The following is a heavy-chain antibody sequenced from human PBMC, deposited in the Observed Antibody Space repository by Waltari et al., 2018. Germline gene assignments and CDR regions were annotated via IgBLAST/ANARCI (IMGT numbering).Heavy chain of an antibody. Sequence: QLQLQESGPGLVKPSETLSFTCTVSGGSISSSSYYWGWIRQPPGKGLEWIGRIYYSGGTYYNPALKGRVTISVDTSKNQFSLKLGSVTAADTAVYYCATKRESSASGFDYWGQGTLVTVSS. D-gene: IGHD6-19*01. CDR2: IYYSGGT. J-gene: IGHJ4*02. CDR3: ATKRESSASGFDY. CDR1: GGSISSSSYY. V-gene: IGHV4-39*01.